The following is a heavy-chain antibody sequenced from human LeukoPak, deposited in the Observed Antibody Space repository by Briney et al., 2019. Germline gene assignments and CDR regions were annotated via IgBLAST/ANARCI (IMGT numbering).Heavy chain of an antibody. D-gene: IGHD5-12*01. CDR2: ISGSGSST. V-gene: IGHV3-23*01. CDR1: GFTFSSYD. J-gene: IGHJ4*02. CDR3: AKNEVWWLPDS. Sequence: GGSLRLSCAASGFTFSSYDMSWVRQAPGKGLEWVSGISGSGSSTYYADSVRGRFTISRDNSKNTLYLQMNSLRADDTALYYCAKNEVWWLPDSWGQGTLVTVSS.